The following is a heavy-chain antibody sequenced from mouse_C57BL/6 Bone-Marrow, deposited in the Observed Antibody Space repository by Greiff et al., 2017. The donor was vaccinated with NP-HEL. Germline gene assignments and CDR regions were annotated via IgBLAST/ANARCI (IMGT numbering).Heavy chain of an antibody. CDR3: IYYYGSSYVSWYFDV. V-gene: IGHV14-2*01. Sequence: EVQLQQSGAELVKPGASVKLSCTASGFNIKDYYMHWVKQRTEQGLEWIGRIDPEDGETKYAPKFQGKATITADTSSNTAYLQLSSLTSEDTAVYYCIYYYGSSYVSWYFDVWGTGTTVTVSS. CDR1: GFNIKDYY. J-gene: IGHJ1*03. D-gene: IGHD1-1*01. CDR2: IDPEDGET.